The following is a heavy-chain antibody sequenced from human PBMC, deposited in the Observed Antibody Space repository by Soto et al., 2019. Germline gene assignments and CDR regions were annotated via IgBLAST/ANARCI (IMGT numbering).Heavy chain of an antibody. J-gene: IGHJ6*03. CDR2: INHSGST. CDR3: ARGLVYYIWGSYRYYYYYMDV. D-gene: IGHD3-16*02. V-gene: IGHV4-34*01. Sequence: SETLSLTCAVYGGSFSGYYWSWIRQPPGKGLEWIGEINHSGSTNYNPSLKSRVTISVDTSKNQFSLKLSSVTAADTAEYYCARGLVYYIWGSYRYYYYYMDVWGKGTTVTVSS. CDR1: GGSFSGYY.